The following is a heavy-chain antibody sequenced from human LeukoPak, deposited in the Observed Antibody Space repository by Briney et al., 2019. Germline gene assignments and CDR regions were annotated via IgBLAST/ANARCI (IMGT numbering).Heavy chain of an antibody. D-gene: IGHD2-2*01. Sequence: GGSLRLSCAASGFTFSNAWMSWVRQAPGKGLEWVGRIKSKTDGGTTDHAAPVKGRFTISRDDSKNTLYLQMNSLKTEDTAVYYCTTDIVVVPAAFYYMDVWGKGTTVTVSS. J-gene: IGHJ6*03. CDR2: IKSKTDGGTT. CDR1: GFTFSNAW. V-gene: IGHV3-15*01. CDR3: TTDIVVVPAAFYYMDV.